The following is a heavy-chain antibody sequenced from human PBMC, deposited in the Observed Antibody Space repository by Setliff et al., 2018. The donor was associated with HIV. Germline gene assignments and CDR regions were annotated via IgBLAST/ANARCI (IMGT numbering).Heavy chain of an antibody. Sequence: SETLSLTCTVSGGTISSGSYYWGWIRQPPGKGLEWIGTIYYSGSTYSNPSLKSRVTMSVDTSKNQFSLKLISVTAADTAVYYCARREYSSSSPPFDYWGQGTLVTVSS. CDR2: IYYSGST. D-gene: IGHD6-6*01. V-gene: IGHV4-39*01. J-gene: IGHJ4*02. CDR3: ARREYSSSSPPFDY. CDR1: GGTISSGSYY.